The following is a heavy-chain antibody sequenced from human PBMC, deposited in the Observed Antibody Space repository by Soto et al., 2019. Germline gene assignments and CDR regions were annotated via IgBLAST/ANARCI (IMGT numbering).Heavy chain of an antibody. CDR1: GGTFSSYA. Sequence: ASVKVSCEACGGTFSSYAISWVRQAPGQGLEWMGGIIPIFGTANYAQKFQGRVTITADESTSTAYMELSSLRSEDTAVYYCARGLVPAADRYYFDYWGQGTLVTVSS. D-gene: IGHD2-2*01. CDR2: IIPIFGTA. J-gene: IGHJ4*02. CDR3: ARGLVPAADRYYFDY. V-gene: IGHV1-69*13.